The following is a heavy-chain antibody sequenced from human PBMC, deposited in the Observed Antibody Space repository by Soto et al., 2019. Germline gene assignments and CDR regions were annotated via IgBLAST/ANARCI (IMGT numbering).Heavy chain of an antibody. J-gene: IGHJ6*02. CDR1: GYTFTSYG. Sequence: VASVKVSCKASGYTFTSYGISWVRQAPGQGLEWMGWISAYNGNTNYAQKLQGRVTMTTDTSTSTAYMELRSLRSDDTAVYYCASSYCGGDCYSVYYYYGMDVWGQGTTVTVSS. D-gene: IGHD2-21*02. V-gene: IGHV1-18*01. CDR3: ASSYCGGDCYSVYYYYGMDV. CDR2: ISAYNGNT.